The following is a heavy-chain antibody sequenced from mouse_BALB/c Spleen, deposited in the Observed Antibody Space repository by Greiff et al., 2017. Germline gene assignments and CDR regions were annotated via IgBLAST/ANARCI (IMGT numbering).Heavy chain of an antibody. V-gene: IGHV5-17*02. CDR2: ISSGSSTI. CDR1: GFTFSSFG. Sequence: EVNLVESGGGLVQPGGSRKLSCAASGFTFSSFGMHWVRQAPEKGLEWVAYISSGSSTIYYADTVKGRFTISRDNPKNTLFLQMTSLRSEDTAMYYCARYYDYYFDYWGQGTTLTVSS. CDR3: ARYYDYYFDY. J-gene: IGHJ2*01. D-gene: IGHD2-4*01.